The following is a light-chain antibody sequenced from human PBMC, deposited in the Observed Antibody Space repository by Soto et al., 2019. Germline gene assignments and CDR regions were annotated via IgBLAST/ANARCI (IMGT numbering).Light chain of an antibody. J-gene: IGLJ2*01. CDR2: DVT. Sequence: QSALTQPRSVSGSPGQSVTISCTGTSSDVGGYNYVSWYQQHPGKAPKLMIYDVTMRPSGVPDRFSGSKSVNTASLTISGVQAEDEADYYCCTYAGNDVVFGGGTKLTVL. CDR1: SSDVGGYNY. CDR3: CTYAGNDVV. V-gene: IGLV2-11*01.